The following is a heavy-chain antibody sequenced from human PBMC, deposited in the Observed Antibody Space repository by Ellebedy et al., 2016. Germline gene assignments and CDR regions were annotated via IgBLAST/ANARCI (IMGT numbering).Heavy chain of an antibody. CDR2: ISKSSTTI. CDR1: GFNFSRNL. V-gene: IGHV3-21*01. Sequence: GESLKISCSTSGFNFSRNLMKWVRQAPGKGLEWVASISKSSTTIHYADSLKGRFTISRDNSKNSVYLQMNSLRAEDTAVYYCAKSIPGGGIAAAGSILLWGQGTLVTVSS. J-gene: IGHJ4*02. D-gene: IGHD6-13*01. CDR3: AKSIPGGGIAAAGSILL.